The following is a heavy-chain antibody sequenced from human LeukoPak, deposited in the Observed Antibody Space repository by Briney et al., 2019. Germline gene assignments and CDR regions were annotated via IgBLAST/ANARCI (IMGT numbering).Heavy chain of an antibody. CDR2: ICWNSGSI. CDR1: GFSFGDYA. V-gene: IGHV3-9*01. CDR3: AKSYCSSTSCYTNWCDP. Sequence: GGSLRLSCAASGFSFGDYAMHWVRQAPGKGLEWVSGICWNSGSIGYAESVKGRFTIARDNAKNSLYLQMTSLRAEDTALYYCAKSYCSSTSCYTNWCDPWGQGTLVTVSS. D-gene: IGHD2-2*02. J-gene: IGHJ5*02.